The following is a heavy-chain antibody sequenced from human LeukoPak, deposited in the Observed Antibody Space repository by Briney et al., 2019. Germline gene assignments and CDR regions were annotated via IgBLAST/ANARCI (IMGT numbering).Heavy chain of an antibody. J-gene: IGHJ4*02. Sequence: SETLSLTCTVSGGSISSSSYYWGWIRQPPGKGLEWIGSIYYSGSTYYNPSLKSRVTISVDTSKNQFSLKLSSVTAADTAVYYCARGEPIYYDSSGYFYWGQGTLVTVSS. CDR3: ARGEPIYYDSSGYFY. CDR1: GGSISSSSYY. CDR2: IYYSGST. D-gene: IGHD3-22*01. V-gene: IGHV4-39*01.